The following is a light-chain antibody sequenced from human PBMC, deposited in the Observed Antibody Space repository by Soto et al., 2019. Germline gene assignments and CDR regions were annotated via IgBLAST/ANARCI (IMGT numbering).Light chain of an antibody. CDR1: QGLSSW. Sequence: DIQLTQTPYSVSASVGDRVTITCRASQGLSSWLAWYQQKPGKAPKLLIYAASTLQSGVPSRFSGSGSGTDFTLTISSLQPEDFATYYCQLANIFPITFGQGTRLEIK. CDR3: QLANIFPIT. V-gene: IGKV1D-12*01. J-gene: IGKJ5*01. CDR2: AAS.